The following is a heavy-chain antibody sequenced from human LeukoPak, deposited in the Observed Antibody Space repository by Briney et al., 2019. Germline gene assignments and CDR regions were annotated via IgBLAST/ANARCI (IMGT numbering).Heavy chain of an antibody. CDR1: GFTFGDYA. V-gene: IGHV3-49*04. J-gene: IGHJ4*02. CDR2: IRSKAYGGTT. Sequence: PGGSLRLSCTASGFTFGDYAMSWVRQAPGKGLEWAGFIRSKAYGGTTEYAASVKGRFTISRDDSKSIAYLQMNSLKTEDTAVYYCTRDKVAETGGFDYWGQGTLVTVSS. D-gene: IGHD6-19*01. CDR3: TRDKVAETGGFDY.